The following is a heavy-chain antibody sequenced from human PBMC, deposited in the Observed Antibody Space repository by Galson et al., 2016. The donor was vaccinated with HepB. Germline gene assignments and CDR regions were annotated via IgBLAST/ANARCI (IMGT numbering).Heavy chain of an antibody. V-gene: IGHV4-4*02. Sequence: SETLSLTCVVSGGSISIGNWYSWVRQPPGKGLEWIGEIHHSGNTNYNSSLKSRVAMSADKSKNQFSLKLSFVTAADTAVCYCARDSGVTAARTSFLFDSWGQGTLVTVSS. J-gene: IGHJ4*02. D-gene: IGHD6-13*01. CDR1: GGSISIGNW. CDR3: ARDSGVTAARTSFLFDS. CDR2: IHHSGNT.